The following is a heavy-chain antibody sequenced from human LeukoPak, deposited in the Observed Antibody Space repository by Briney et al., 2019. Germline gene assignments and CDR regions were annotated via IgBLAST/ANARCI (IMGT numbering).Heavy chain of an antibody. D-gene: IGHD2-15*01. CDR2: IIPILGIA. CDR3: ARPTKAYSYYFDY. V-gene: IGHV1-69*04. J-gene: IGHJ4*02. CDR1: GGTFSSYA. Sequence: GASVKVSCKASGGTFSSYAISWVRQAPGQGLEWMGRIIPILGIANYAQKFQGRVTITADKSTSTAYMELSSLRSEDTAVYYCARPTKAYSYYFDYWGQGTLVTVSS.